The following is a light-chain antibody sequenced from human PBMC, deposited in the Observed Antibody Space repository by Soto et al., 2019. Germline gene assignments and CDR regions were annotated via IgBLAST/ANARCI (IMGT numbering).Light chain of an antibody. V-gene: IGLV2-14*01. CDR2: EVS. CDR3: NSYTTSSALDV. J-gene: IGLJ1*01. CDR1: SSDVGGSKY. Sequence: QSVLTQPASVSGSPGQSITISCSGTSSDVGGSKYVSWYQQHPGKAPKLVIYEVSNRPSGVSNRFSGSKSGNTASPTISGLQADDEADYYCNSYTTSSALDVFGTGTKVTVL.